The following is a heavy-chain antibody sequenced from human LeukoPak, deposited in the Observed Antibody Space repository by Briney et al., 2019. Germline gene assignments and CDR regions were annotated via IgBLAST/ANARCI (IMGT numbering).Heavy chain of an antibody. CDR2: ISSSGSTI. V-gene: IGHV3-11*01. D-gene: IGHD3-3*01. Sequence: GGSLRLSCAASGFTFSDYYMSWIRQAPGKGLEWVSYISSSGSTIYYADSVEGRFTISRDNAKNSLYLQMNSLRAEDTAVYYCARAYDFWSGYRAYYFDYWGQGTLVTVSS. CDR1: GFTFSDYY. J-gene: IGHJ4*02. CDR3: ARAYDFWSGYRAYYFDY.